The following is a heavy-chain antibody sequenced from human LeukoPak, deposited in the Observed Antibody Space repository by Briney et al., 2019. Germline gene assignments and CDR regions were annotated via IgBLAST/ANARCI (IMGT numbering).Heavy chain of an antibody. Sequence: PGGSLRLSCAASGFTFSSYWMHWVRQAPGKGLVGVSRINSDGSSTSYADSVKGRFTISRDNAKNTLYLQMNSLRAEDTAVYYCAKYHIEEGSFDYWGQGTLVTVSS. J-gene: IGHJ4*02. D-gene: IGHD2-21*01. CDR2: INSDGSST. V-gene: IGHV3-74*01. CDR1: GFTFSSYW. CDR3: AKYHIEEGSFDY.